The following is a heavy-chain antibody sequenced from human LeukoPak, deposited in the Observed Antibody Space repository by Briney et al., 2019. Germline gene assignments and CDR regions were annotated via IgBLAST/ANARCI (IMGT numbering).Heavy chain of an antibody. D-gene: IGHD2-21*01. CDR3: AREGVGISYYFDY. V-gene: IGHV3-21*06. CDR1: GFTFTSYS. Sequence: GGSLRLSCAASGFTFTSYSMSWVRQAPGKGLEWVSFISSSSSYIYYADSVKGRFTISRDNAKNSLYLQINSLRAEDTAVYYCAREGVGISYYFDYWGQGTLVTVSS. CDR2: ISSSSSYI. J-gene: IGHJ4*02.